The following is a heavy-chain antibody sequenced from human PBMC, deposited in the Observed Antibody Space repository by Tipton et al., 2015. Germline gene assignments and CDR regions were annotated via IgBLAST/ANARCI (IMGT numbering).Heavy chain of an antibody. D-gene: IGHD3-22*01. CDR1: GGSVSSGSYY. J-gene: IGHJ4*02. V-gene: IGHV4-61*01. CDR2: IYYSGST. CDR3: ARGYYSRPSDY. Sequence: TLSLTCTVSGGSVSSGSYYWSWIRQPPGKGLEWIGYIYYSGSTNYNPSLKSRVTISVDTSKNQFSLKLSSVTAADTAVYYCARGYYSRPSDYWGQGTLVTVSS.